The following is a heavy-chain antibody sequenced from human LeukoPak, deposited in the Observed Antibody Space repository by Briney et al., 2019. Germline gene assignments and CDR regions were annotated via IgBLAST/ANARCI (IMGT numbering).Heavy chain of an antibody. CDR1: GFTVSSNY. CDR2: IYSGGST. CDR3: ARGSWESVYYYYYYGMDV. Sequence: GRSLRLSCAASGFTVSSNYMSWVRQAPGKGLEWVSVIYSGGSTYYADSVKGRFTISRDNSKNTLYLQMNSLRAEDTAVYYCARGSWESVYYYYYYGMDVWGQGTTVTVS. V-gene: IGHV3-66*01. D-gene: IGHD1-26*01. J-gene: IGHJ6*02.